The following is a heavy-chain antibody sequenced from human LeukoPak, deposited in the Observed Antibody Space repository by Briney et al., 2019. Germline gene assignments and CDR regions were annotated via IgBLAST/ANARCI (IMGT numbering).Heavy chain of an antibody. CDR3: ARDRLARGYSGYDYWFDP. CDR2: TIPIFGTA. CDR1: GCTVSSYA. J-gene: IGHJ5*02. D-gene: IGHD5-12*01. Sequence: SVKVSCKASGCTVSSYAICGVRQAPGQWLEWMGGTIPIFGTANYAQKFQGRVTITADESTSTAYMELSSLRSEDTAVYYCARDRLARGYSGYDYWFDPWGQGTLVTVSS. V-gene: IGHV1-69*13.